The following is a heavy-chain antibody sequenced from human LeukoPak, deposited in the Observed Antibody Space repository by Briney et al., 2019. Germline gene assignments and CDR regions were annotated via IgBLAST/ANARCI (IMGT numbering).Heavy chain of an antibody. V-gene: IGHV3-74*01. D-gene: IGHD1-26*01. CDR3: ARVGGSNAFDI. CDR2: INSDGSST. J-gene: IGHJ3*02. Sequence: GGSLRLSCAASGYTFSSYWVHWVRQAPGKGLVWVSPINSDGSSTSYADSVKGRFTISRDNAKNTLSLQMNSLRAEDTAVYYCARVGGSNAFDIWGQGTMVIVSS. CDR1: GYTFSSYW.